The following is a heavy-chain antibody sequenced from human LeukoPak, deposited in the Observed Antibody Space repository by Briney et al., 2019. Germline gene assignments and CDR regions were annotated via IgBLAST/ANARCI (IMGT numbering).Heavy chain of an antibody. CDR1: GFTFDDYA. CDR2: ISGDGGNT. Sequence: GGSLRLSCAASGFTFDDYAIQWVRQAPGKGLEWVSLISGDGGNTYYAKSMKGRFTISRDNSKNTLYLQMNSLRSEDTAFYYCTKDVGSGSYYYFESWGQGTLVTVSS. J-gene: IGHJ4*02. D-gene: IGHD1-26*01. V-gene: IGHV3-43*02. CDR3: TKDVGSGSYYYFES.